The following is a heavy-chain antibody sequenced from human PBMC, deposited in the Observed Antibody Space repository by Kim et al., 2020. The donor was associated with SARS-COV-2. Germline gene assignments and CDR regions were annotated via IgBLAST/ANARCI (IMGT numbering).Heavy chain of an antibody. D-gene: IGHD4-4*01. V-gene: IGHV3-74*01. J-gene: IGHJ3*01. Sequence: GGSLRLSCAASEFTFSNYWMHWVRQMPGQGLEWVSRIKSDGSSKDYADSVKGRFRITRDNAWNKMYLEMNGLRVEDTAVYYCARELKIDPSSPRQYDALDVWGQGTMVTVPS. CDR1: EFTFSNYW. CDR2: IKSDGSSK. CDR3: ARELKIDPSSPRQYDALDV.